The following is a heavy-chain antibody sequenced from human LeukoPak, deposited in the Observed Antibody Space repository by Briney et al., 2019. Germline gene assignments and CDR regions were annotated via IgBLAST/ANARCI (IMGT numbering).Heavy chain of an antibody. CDR1: GFTFSSYA. J-gene: IGHJ4*02. V-gene: IGHV3-23*01. Sequence: GGSLRLSCAASGFTFSSYAMSWVRQAPGKGLEWVSAISGSGGSTYYADSVKGRFTISRDNSKNTLYLQMNSLRAEDTAVYYCAKPRIVPAASYYFDYWGQGTLVTVPS. CDR2: ISGSGGST. D-gene: IGHD2-2*01. CDR3: AKPRIVPAASYYFDY.